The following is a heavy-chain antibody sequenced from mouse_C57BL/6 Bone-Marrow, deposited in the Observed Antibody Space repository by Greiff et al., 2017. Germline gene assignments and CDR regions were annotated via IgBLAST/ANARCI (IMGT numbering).Heavy chain of an antibody. J-gene: IGHJ1*03. D-gene: IGHD2-5*01. CDR2: IDPEDGDT. CDR1: GFNFKDYY. Sequence: EVQLQQSGAELVRPGASVKLSCTASGFNFKDYYMHWVQQRPEQGLEWIGRIDPEDGDTEYAHKFQGKATLTADTSSNTAYLQLSSLTSKDNAVYYYTGGYNNYPYWYFDVWGTGTTVTVSS. V-gene: IGHV14-1*01. CDR3: TGGYNNYPYWYFDV.